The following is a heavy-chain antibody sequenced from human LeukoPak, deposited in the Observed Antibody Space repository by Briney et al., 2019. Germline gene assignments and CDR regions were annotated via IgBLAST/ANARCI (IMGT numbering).Heavy chain of an antibody. V-gene: IGHV3-7*03. CDR1: GFTFSSYW. J-gene: IGHJ4*02. D-gene: IGHD2-2*01. CDR3: AKDPHIVVVPAAIRY. Sequence: GGSLRLSCAASGFTFSSYWMSWVRQAPGKGLEWVANIKQDGSEKYYVDSVKGRFTISRDNAKNSLYLQMNSLRAEDTAVYYCAKDPHIVVVPAAIRYWGQGTLVTVSS. CDR2: IKQDGSEK.